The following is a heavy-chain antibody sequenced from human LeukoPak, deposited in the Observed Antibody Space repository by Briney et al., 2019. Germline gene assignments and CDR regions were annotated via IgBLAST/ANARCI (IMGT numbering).Heavy chain of an antibody. CDR1: SGSVRSNYYS. D-gene: IGHD2-15*01. V-gene: IGHV4-39*02. Sequence: KPSETLSLTCSVSSGSVRSNYYSWAWIRQAPGKRLEWVGGLDDSGNTYYNPSLKSRLTMSVDTSKNHFSLNLKSVAAADTSVYYCARRLRIGAAEWFDPWGQGIMVTVSS. CDR2: LDDSGNT. J-gene: IGHJ5*02. CDR3: ARRLRIGAAEWFDP.